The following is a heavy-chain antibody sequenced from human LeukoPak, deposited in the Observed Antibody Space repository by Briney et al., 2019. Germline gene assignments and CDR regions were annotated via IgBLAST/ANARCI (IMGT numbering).Heavy chain of an antibody. CDR2: INHSGST. J-gene: IGHJ4*02. CDR3: ASGRYSVFDY. Sequence: SETLSLTCAVYGGSFSGYYWSWIRQPPGKGLEWIGEINHSGSTNYNPSLKSRVTISVDTSKNQFSLKLSSVTAADTAVYYCASGRYSVFDYWGQGTLVTVSS. V-gene: IGHV4-34*01. D-gene: IGHD1-1*01. CDR1: GGSFSGYY.